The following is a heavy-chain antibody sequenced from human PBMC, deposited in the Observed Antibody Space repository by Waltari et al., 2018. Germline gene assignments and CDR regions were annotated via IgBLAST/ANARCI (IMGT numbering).Heavy chain of an antibody. Sequence: EVQLLESGGGLVQPGGSLRLSCAASGFTFSSYAMSWVRQAPGKGLEWVSFIYSGGSTYNADSVKGRFTISRDNSKNTLYLQMNSLRAEDTAVYYCAKGVVPAAIACYMDVWGKGTTVTVSS. D-gene: IGHD2-2*01. V-gene: IGHV3-23*03. CDR3: AKGVVPAAIACYMDV. CDR1: GFTFSSYA. J-gene: IGHJ6*03. CDR2: FIYSGGST.